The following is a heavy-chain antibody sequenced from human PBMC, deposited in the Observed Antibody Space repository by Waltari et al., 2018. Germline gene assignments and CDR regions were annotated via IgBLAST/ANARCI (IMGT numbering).Heavy chain of an antibody. J-gene: IGHJ4*02. Sequence: EVQLVESGGGLVQPGGSLRLSCAASGFTFSSYAMSWVRQAPGKGLEGGSAISGSGGSTYYADSVKGRFTISRDNSKNTLYLQMNSLRAEDTAVYYCAKPPFIAPVRQVDYWGQGTLVTVSS. D-gene: IGHD4-4*01. CDR3: AKPPFIAPVRQVDY. V-gene: IGHV3-23*04. CDR1: GFTFSSYA. CDR2: ISGSGGST.